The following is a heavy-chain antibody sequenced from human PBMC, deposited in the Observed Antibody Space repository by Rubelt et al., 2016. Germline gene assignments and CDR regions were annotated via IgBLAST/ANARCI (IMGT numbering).Heavy chain of an antibody. V-gene: IGHV1-8*01. Sequence: MGWMNPNSGNTGYAQKFQGRVTMTRNTSISTAYMELSSLRSEDTAVYYCAREVTCSGGSCYGLDYWGQGTLVTVSS. D-gene: IGHD2-15*01. CDR2: MNPNSGNT. CDR3: AREVTCSGGSCYGLDY. J-gene: IGHJ4*02.